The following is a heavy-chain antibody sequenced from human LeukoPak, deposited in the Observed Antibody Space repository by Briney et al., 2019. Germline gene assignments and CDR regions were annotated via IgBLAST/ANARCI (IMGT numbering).Heavy chain of an antibody. CDR1: GFTFSSYA. V-gene: IGHV3-30*04. CDR3: ARVGLDRRGYSGYESFDY. J-gene: IGHJ4*02. D-gene: IGHD5-12*01. Sequence: GGSLRLSCAASGFTFSSYAMHWVRQAPGKGLKWVAVTSFDGSDNYYADSVKGRFTISRDNSKNTLYLQINSLRAEDTAVYYCARVGLDRRGYSGYESFDYWGQGTLVTVSS. CDR2: TSFDGSDN.